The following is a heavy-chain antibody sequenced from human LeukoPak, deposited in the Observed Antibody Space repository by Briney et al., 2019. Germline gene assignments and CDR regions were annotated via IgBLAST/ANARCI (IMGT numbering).Heavy chain of an antibody. D-gene: IGHD3-22*01. V-gene: IGHV4-4*07. CDR1: GGSISTYC. Sequence: SETLSLTCTVSGGSISTYCWSWVRQPAGKGLEWVGHICTSGSTNYNPSLKGRVTMSVDTSNNEFSLKLNSVTAADTAVYYCARTYDSPGYYSPDYYYMDVWGKGTTVTISS. CDR3: ARTYDSPGYYSPDYYYMDV. CDR2: ICTSGST. J-gene: IGHJ6*03.